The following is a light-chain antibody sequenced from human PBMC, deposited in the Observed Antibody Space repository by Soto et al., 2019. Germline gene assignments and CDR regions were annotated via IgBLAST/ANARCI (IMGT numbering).Light chain of an antibody. CDR2: EVN. CDR1: SSDVGGYHY. Sequence: QSVLTQPPSASGSPGQSVTISCTGTSSDVGGYHYVSWYQQHPGKAPKLMIYEVNKRPSGVPDRFSGSKSGNTASLTVSGLQAEDEADYYCSSYAGSDNFVFGTGTKVTVL. V-gene: IGLV2-8*01. J-gene: IGLJ1*01. CDR3: SSYAGSDNFV.